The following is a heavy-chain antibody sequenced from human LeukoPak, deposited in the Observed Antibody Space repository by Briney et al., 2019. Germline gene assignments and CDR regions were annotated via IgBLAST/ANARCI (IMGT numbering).Heavy chain of an antibody. D-gene: IGHD2-2*01. J-gene: IGHJ3*02. Sequence: ASETLSLTCTVSGGSISSSSHYWGWIRQPPGKGLEWIGSIYYCGSTYYNPSLKSRVTISVDTSKNQFSLKLSSVTAADTAVYYCARDRKESYQLPHAFDIWGQGTMVTVSS. V-gene: IGHV4-39*07. CDR1: GGSISSSSHY. CDR3: ARDRKESYQLPHAFDI. CDR2: IYYCGST.